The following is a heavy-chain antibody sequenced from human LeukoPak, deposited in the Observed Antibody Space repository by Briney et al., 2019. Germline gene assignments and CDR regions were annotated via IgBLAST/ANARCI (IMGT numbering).Heavy chain of an antibody. J-gene: IGHJ4*02. CDR3: AKSFLENYYDSSGPDY. CDR2: ISDSGDTT. V-gene: IGHV3-23*01. Sequence: GGSLRLSCAASGFTFRTYGMNWVRQAPGKGLEWVSFISDSGDTTYFSDSVKGRFTISRDNSKNTLYLQMNSLRAEDTAVYYCAKSFLENYYDSSGPDYWGQGTLVTVSS. CDR1: GFTFRTYG. D-gene: IGHD3-22*01.